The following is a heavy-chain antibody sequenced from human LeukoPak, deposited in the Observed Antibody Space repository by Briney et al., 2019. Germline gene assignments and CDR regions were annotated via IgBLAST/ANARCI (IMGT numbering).Heavy chain of an antibody. Sequence: PGGSLRLSCAASGFTFSSYGMSWVRQAPGKVLEWVSGINWNGGSTGYADSVKGRFTISRDNAKNSLYLQMNSLRAEDTAVYYCARAGRFRPFDCWGQGTLVTVSS. V-gene: IGHV3-20*04. CDR2: INWNGGST. CDR1: GFTFSSYG. J-gene: IGHJ4*02. CDR3: ARAGRFRPFDC. D-gene: IGHD2-21*01.